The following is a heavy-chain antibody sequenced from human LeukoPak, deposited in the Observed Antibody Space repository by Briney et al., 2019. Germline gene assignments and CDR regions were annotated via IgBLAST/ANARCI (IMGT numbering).Heavy chain of an antibody. J-gene: IGHJ4*02. Sequence: SETLSLTCTVSGDSVSNGNYCWSWLRQPPGKALEWIGYIYYTGKTYYNPSLEGRVTILVDTSRNHFSVKLSSVTAADTAVYYCARSQNYYGSGDYWSQGTLVTVSS. V-gene: IGHV4-61*03. CDR3: ARSQNYYGSGDY. D-gene: IGHD3-10*01. CDR1: GDSVSNGNYC. CDR2: IYYTGKT.